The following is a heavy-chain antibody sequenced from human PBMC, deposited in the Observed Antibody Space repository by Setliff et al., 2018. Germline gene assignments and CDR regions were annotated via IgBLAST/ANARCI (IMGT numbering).Heavy chain of an antibody. D-gene: IGHD1-7*01. CDR1: GASINNSLNY. CDR3: ARFTGTTPYYYGMDV. Sequence: PSETLSLTCTVSGASINNSLNYWAWIRQPPGKGLEWIGEIYHSGSTNYNPSLKSRVTISVDKSKNQFSLKLSSVTAADTAVYYCARFTGTTPYYYGMDVWGQGTTVTVSS. J-gene: IGHJ6*02. CDR2: IYHSGST. V-gene: IGHV4-39*07.